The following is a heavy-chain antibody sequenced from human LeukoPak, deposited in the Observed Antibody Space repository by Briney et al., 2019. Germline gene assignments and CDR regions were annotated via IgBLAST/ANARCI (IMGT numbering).Heavy chain of an antibody. D-gene: IGHD3-22*01. Sequence: GGSLRLSCAASGFTFSGSAMHWVRQAPGKGLEWVANIKQDGSEKYYVDSVKGRFTISRDNAKNSLYLQMNSLRAEDTAVYYCARGSGYYLGHFDYWGQGTLVTVSS. V-gene: IGHV3-7*01. J-gene: IGHJ4*02. CDR1: GFTFSGSA. CDR2: IKQDGSEK. CDR3: ARGSGYYLGHFDY.